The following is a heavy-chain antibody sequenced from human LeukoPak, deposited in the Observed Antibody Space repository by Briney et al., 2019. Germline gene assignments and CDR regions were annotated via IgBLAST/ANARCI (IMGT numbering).Heavy chain of an antibody. J-gene: IGHJ6*02. CDR2: IIPIFGTA. V-gene: IGHV1-69*13. CDR3: AREYCSSTSCYSYYYYGMDV. Sequence: GASVKVSCKASGGTFSSYAISWVRQAPGQGLEWMGGIIPIFGTANYARKFQGRVTITADESTSTAYMELSSLRSEDTAVYYCAREYCSSTSCYSYYYYGMDVWGQGTTVTVSS. D-gene: IGHD2-2*01. CDR1: GGTFSSYA.